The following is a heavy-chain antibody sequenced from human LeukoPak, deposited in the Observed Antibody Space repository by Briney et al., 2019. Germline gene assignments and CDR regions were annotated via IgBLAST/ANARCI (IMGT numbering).Heavy chain of an antibody. J-gene: IGHJ4*02. CDR3: ARVRWELPELDY. CDR1: GYTFTSYT. V-gene: IGHV1-3*01. CDR2: INAGNGNT. D-gene: IGHD1-26*01. Sequence: ASVKVSCKASGYTFTSYTLHWVRQAPGQRLEWMGRINAGNGNTKYSQKFQGRVTITRDTSASTAYMEVSSLRSEGTAVYYCARVRWELPELDYWGQGTLVTVSS.